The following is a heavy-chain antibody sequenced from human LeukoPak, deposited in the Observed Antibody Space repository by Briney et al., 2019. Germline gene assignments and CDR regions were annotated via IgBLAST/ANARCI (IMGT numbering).Heavy chain of an antibody. J-gene: IGHJ4*02. D-gene: IGHD3-10*01. CDR1: GYTFTGYY. Sequence: GASVKVSCKASGYTFTGYYMHWMRQAPGQGLEWMGWINPNSGGTNYAHKFQGRVTMTRDTSISTAYMELSGLRSDDTAVYYCARGPYYYGSGNYQNYFDYWGQGTLVTVSS. CDR2: INPNSGGT. V-gene: IGHV1-2*02. CDR3: ARGPYYYGSGNYQNYFDY.